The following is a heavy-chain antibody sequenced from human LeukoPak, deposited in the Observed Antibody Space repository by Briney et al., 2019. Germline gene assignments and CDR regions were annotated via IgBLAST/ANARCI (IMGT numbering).Heavy chain of an antibody. CDR2: ISGYNGNT. CDR1: GYTFTSYG. V-gene: IGHV1-18*01. Sequence: ASVKVSCKASGYTFTSYGISWVRQAPGQGLEWMGWISGYNGNTNYAQKLQGRVTMTTDTSTSTAYMELRSLRSDDTAVYYCARDLSRRLGDAFDIWGQGTMVTVSS. CDR3: ARDLSRRLGDAFDI. J-gene: IGHJ3*02. D-gene: IGHD2-2*01.